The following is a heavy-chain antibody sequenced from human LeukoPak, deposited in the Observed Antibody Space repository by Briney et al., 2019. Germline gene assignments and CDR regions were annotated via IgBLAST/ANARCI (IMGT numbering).Heavy chain of an antibody. V-gene: IGHV4-59*12. CDR2: IYYSGST. J-gene: IGHJ4*02. CDR3: ASLSYSSSWYGNDY. D-gene: IGHD6-13*01. Sequence: SETLSLTCTVSGGSISSYYWSWIRQPPGKGLEWIGYIYYSGSTNYNPSLKSRVTISVDTSKNQFSLKLSSVTAADTAVYYCASLSYSSSWYGNDYWGQGTLVTVSS. CDR1: GGSISSYY.